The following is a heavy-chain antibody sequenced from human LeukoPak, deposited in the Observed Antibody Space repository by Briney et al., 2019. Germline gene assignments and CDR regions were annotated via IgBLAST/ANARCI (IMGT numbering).Heavy chain of an antibody. CDR3: ARHGGSYTFDY. CDR1: GGSFSTYY. V-gene: IGHV4-59*01. D-gene: IGHD1-26*01. CDR2: MYDSGST. J-gene: IGHJ4*02. Sequence: SETLSLTCTLSGGSFSTYYWSWIRQPPGKGLELIGYMYDSGSTSYNPSLKSRVTISVDTSKTQFSLKLNSVTAADTAVYYCARHGGSYTFDYWGQGALVTVSS.